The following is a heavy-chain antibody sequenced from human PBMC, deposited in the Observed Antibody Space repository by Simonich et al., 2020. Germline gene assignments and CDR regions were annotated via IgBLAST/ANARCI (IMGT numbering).Heavy chain of an antibody. CDR2: IRSKAKGGTT. J-gene: IGHJ3*02. Sequence: VQLVESGGGVVQPGRSLRLSCTASGFTFGDYAMSGFRQGPGKGLELVGFIRSKAKGGTTEDAASVKGRFTSSRDDSKSIAYLQMNSLKTEDTAVYYCTREKGDYYDSSGYYAFDIWGQGTMVTVSS. V-gene: IGHV3-49*03. D-gene: IGHD3-22*01. CDR1: GFTFGDYA. CDR3: TREKGDYYDSSGYYAFDI.